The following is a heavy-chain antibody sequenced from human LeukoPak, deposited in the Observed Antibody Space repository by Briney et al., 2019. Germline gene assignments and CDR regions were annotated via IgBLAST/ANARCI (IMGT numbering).Heavy chain of an antibody. V-gene: IGHV4-39*07. CDR3: ASLYLRDHCSSTSCYGLYFDY. CDR2: IYHSGST. CDR1: GGSISSSSYY. D-gene: IGHD2-2*01. Sequence: PSETLSLTCTLSGGSISSSSYYWGWIRQPPGKGLEWIGSIYHSGSTYYNPSLKTRVTISVDTSKNQFSRKLSSVTAADTAVYYCASLYLRDHCSSTSCYGLYFDYWGQGTLVTVSS. J-gene: IGHJ4*02.